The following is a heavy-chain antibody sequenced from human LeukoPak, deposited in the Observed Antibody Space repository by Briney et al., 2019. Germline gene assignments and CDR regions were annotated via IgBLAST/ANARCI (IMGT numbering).Heavy chain of an antibody. D-gene: IGHD3-10*01. J-gene: IGHJ5*02. CDR1: GFTFSSYG. CDR3: ARDLSTIYGSGSYWLDP. Sequence: GGSLRLSCAASGFTFSSYGMHWVRQAPGKGLEWVAVISYDGSNKYYADSVKGRFTISRDNSKNTLYLQMNSLRAEDTAVYYCARDLSTIYGSGSYWLDPWGQGTLVTVSS. CDR2: ISYDGSNK. V-gene: IGHV3-30*03.